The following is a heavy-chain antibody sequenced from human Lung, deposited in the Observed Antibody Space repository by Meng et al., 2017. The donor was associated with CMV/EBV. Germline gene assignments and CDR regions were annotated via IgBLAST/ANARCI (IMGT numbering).Heavy chain of an antibody. J-gene: IGHJ4*02. D-gene: IGHD6-19*01. CDR3: ASFPPPGKQWLVTDY. Sequence: QGRLQESGPGLVKPSGTLSPTCAVSGGSIGSSNWWSWVRQPPGKGLEWIGEIYHSGSTNYNPSLKSRVTISVDKSKNQFSLKLSSVTAADTAVYYCASFPPPGKQWLVTDYWGQGTLVTVSS. V-gene: IGHV4-4*02. CDR2: IYHSGST. CDR1: GGSIGSSNW.